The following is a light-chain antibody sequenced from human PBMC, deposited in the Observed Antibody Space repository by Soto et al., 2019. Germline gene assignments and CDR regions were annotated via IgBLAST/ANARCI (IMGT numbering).Light chain of an antibody. J-gene: IGLJ2*01. CDR3: QSYDSSLSGHVV. CDR2: YNN. V-gene: IGLV1-40*01. CDR1: SSYLGAAFA. Sequence: QSVLTQPPSLSGAPGQRITISCTGTSSYLGAAFAVQWYQQLPGAAPKLLIYYNNNRPSGVPDRFSGSKSGTSAFLAITGLQADDEADYCCQSYDSSLSGHVVFGGGTKLTVL.